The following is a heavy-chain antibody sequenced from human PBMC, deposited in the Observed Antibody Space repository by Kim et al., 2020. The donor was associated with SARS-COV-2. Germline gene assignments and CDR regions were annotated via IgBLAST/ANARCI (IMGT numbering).Heavy chain of an antibody. D-gene: IGHD4-17*01. V-gene: IGHV1-18*01. J-gene: IGHJ5*02. CDR3: ARDGDAYGDFVA. Sequence: YDQNFQSKVPMTADNSTNTAYMELRSLKSDDTAVYYCARDGDAYGDFVAWGQGTLVTVSS.